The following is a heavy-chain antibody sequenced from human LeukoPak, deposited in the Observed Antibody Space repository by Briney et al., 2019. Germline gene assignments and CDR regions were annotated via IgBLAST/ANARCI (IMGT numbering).Heavy chain of an antibody. CDR2: INPSGGST. CDR1: GYTFTSYY. Sequence: ASVKVSCKASGYTFTSYYMHWVRQAPGQGLEWMGIINPSGGSTSYAQKFQGRVTMTRDTSTSTVYMELSSLRSEDTAVFYSAREGSGSYYNGHTPTQPKGLWGQGTLVTVSS. J-gene: IGHJ4*02. CDR3: AREGSGSYYNGHTPTQPKGL. D-gene: IGHD3-10*01. V-gene: IGHV1-46*01.